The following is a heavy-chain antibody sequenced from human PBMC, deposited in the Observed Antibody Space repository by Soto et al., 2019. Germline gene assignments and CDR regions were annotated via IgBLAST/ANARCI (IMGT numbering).Heavy chain of an antibody. Sequence: ASVKVSCKASGGTFSSYAISWVRQAPGQGLEWMGGIIPIFGTANYAQKFQGRVTITADESTSTAYMELSSLRSEDTAVYYCARDSGVQLWFVAFDIWGQGTMVTVSS. D-gene: IGHD5-18*01. CDR2: IIPIFGTA. CDR1: GGTFSSYA. CDR3: ARDSGVQLWFVAFDI. V-gene: IGHV1-69*13. J-gene: IGHJ3*02.